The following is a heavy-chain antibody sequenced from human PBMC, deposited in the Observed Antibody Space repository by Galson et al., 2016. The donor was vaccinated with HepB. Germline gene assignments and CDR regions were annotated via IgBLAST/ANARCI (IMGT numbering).Heavy chain of an antibody. D-gene: IGHD1-26*01. CDR1: GFSFSSYS. CDR2: INHDGGGS. V-gene: IGHV3-64D*06. J-gene: IGHJ6*04. CDR3: VQGSTAPAV. Sequence: SLRLSCAASGFSFSSYSMHWVRQTPGKGLEHVSAINHDGGGSYYADSVKGRFTISRDNSKNTLSLQMNSLTADDTAIYYCVQGSTAPAVWGKGTTVTVSS.